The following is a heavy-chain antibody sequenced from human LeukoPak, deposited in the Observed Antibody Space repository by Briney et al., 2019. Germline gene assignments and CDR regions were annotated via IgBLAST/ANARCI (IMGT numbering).Heavy chain of an antibody. J-gene: IGHJ6*02. V-gene: IGHV4-39*01. Sequence: KPSETLSLTCIVSGGSISSISSNNYHWGWIRQPPGKGLEWIGSIYYSGSTYYNPSLKSRVTISVDTSKNQFSLQLNSVTPEDTAVYYCTRGFFYTGMDVWGQGTTVTVFS. D-gene: IGHD2-2*02. CDR2: IYYSGST. CDR1: GGSISSISSNNYH. CDR3: TRGFFYTGMDV.